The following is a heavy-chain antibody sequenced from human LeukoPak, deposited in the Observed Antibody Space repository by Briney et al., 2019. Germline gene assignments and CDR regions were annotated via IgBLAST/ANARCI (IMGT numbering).Heavy chain of an antibody. CDR3: ARPYCSRTSCYTGSDWFDP. Sequence: SETLSLTCTVSGGSISSSSYYWGWIRQPPGKGLEWIGSIYYSGSTYYNPSLKSRVTISVDTSKNQFSLKLSSVTAADTAVYYCARPYCSRTSCYTGSDWFDPWGQGTLVTVSS. D-gene: IGHD2-2*02. CDR1: GGSISSSSYY. V-gene: IGHV4-39*07. CDR2: IYYSGST. J-gene: IGHJ5*02.